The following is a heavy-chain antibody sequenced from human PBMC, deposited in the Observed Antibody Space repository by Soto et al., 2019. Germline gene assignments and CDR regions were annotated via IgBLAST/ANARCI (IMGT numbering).Heavy chain of an antibody. V-gene: IGHV3-30*03. J-gene: IGHJ4*02. CDR3: AREYSLAVVLPGY. Sequence: GGSLRLSCAASGFTFSSYGMHWVRQAPGKGLEWVAVISYDGSNKYYADSVKGRFTISRDNSKNTLYLQMDSLRAEDTAVYYCAREYSLAVVLPGYWGQGTPVTVSS. CDR1: GFTFSSYG. D-gene: IGHD2-15*01. CDR2: ISYDGSNK.